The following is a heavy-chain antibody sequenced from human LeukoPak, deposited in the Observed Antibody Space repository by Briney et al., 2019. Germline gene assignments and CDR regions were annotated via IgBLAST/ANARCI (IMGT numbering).Heavy chain of an antibody. CDR3: AKDHRPIVVVTGEFGY. D-gene: IGHD2-21*02. Sequence: GGSLRLSCAASGFTFSSYAMSWVRQAPGKGLEWVSAISGSGGSTYYADSVKGRFTISRDNSKNTLYLQMNSLRAEDTAVYYCAKDHRPIVVVTGEFGYWGQGTLVTVSS. J-gene: IGHJ4*02. CDR1: GFTFSSYA. CDR2: ISGSGGST. V-gene: IGHV3-23*01.